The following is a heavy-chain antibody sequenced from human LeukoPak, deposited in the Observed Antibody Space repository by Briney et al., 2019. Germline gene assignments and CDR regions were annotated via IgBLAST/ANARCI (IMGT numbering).Heavy chain of an antibody. Sequence: SETLSPTCTVSGGSINNDYWSWIRQPPGKGLEWLGYIKYNGYTNYNPSLKSRVTMSIDASKKQFSLKLSSVTAADTAVYYCARSKMLLREGFDYWGQGTLVTVSS. CDR2: IKYNGYT. D-gene: IGHD3-16*01. V-gene: IGHV4-59*01. CDR1: GGSINNDY. J-gene: IGHJ4*02. CDR3: ARSKMLLREGFDY.